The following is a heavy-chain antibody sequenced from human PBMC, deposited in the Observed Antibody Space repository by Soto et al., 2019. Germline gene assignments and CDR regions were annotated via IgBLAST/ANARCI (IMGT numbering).Heavy chain of an antibody. V-gene: IGHV4-4*02. CDR2: IYHSGST. D-gene: IGHD3-9*01. Sequence: QVQLQESGPGLVKPSGTLSLTCAVSGGSISSSNWWSWVRQPPGKGLEWIGEIYHSGSTNYNPSLKSRVTISVDKSKYQFSLKLSSVTAADTAVYYCARASNYDILTGYYPTYFDYWGRGTLVTVSS. J-gene: IGHJ4*02. CDR3: ARASNYDILTGYYPTYFDY. CDR1: GGSISSSNW.